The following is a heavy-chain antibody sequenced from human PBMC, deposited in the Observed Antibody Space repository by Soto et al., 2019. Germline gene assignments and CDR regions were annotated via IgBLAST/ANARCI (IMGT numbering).Heavy chain of an antibody. J-gene: IGHJ4*02. Sequence: SETLSLTCTVSGGSISSYYWSWIRQPPGKGLEWIGYIYYSGSTNYNPSLKSRVTISVDTSKNQFSLKLSSVTAADTAVYYCAAAYCSGRSCYALTLDYWGQGTLVTVSS. CDR2: IYYSGST. D-gene: IGHD2-15*01. CDR3: AAAYCSGRSCYALTLDY. V-gene: IGHV4-59*01. CDR1: GGSISSYY.